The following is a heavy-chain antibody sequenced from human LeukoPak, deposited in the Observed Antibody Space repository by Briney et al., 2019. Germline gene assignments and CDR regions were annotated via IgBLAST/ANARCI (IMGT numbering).Heavy chain of an antibody. CDR3: TRILEWLSYPIYFDY. D-gene: IGHD3-3*01. CDR2: IRSKTYGRTT. J-gene: IGHJ4*02. CDR1: GFTFGDYA. V-gene: IGHV3-49*04. Sequence: GGSLRLSCTASGFTFGDYAVTWVRQAPGKGLEWVGFIRSKTYGRTTEYAASVKGRFTISRDDSKRIAYLQMNSLKTEDTAVYYCTRILEWLSYPIYFDYWGQGTLVTVSS.